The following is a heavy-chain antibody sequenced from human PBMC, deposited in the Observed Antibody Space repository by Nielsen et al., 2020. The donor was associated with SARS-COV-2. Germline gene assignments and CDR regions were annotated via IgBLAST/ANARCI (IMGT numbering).Heavy chain of an antibody. Sequence: KVSCKGFGDRFTSYWISWVRQMPGKGLEWMGRIDPSDSYTNYSPSFQGHVTISADKSISTAYLQWSSLKASDTAMYYCARLSYYDSSEDWGQGTLVTVSS. CDR3: ARLSYYDSSED. CDR2: IDPSDSYT. D-gene: IGHD3-22*01. V-gene: IGHV5-10-1*01. J-gene: IGHJ4*02. CDR1: GDRFTSYW.